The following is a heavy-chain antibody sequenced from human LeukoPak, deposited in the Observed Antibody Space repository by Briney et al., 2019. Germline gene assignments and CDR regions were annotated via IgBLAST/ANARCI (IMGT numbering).Heavy chain of an antibody. J-gene: IGHJ4*02. CDR2: INHSGST. D-gene: IGHD2-2*01. CDR3: ASLAWGYCSSTSCPY. V-gene: IGHV4-34*01. CDR1: GGSFSGYY. Sequence: PSETLSLTCAVYGGSFSGYYWSWTRQPPGKGLEWIGEINHSGSTNYNPSLKSRVTISVDTSKNQFSLKLSSVTAADTAVYYCASLAWGYCSSTSCPYWGQGTLVTVSS.